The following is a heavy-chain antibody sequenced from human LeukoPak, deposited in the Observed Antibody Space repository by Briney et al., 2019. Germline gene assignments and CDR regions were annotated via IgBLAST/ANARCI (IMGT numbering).Heavy chain of an antibody. CDR1: GFTFSSYS. D-gene: IGHD3-3*01. V-gene: IGHV3-48*01. Sequence: GGYLRLSCVASGFTFSSYSMNWVGQGPGQGLEGGSFISGSSNTIYYADSVKGRFTISRDNANNSLYLQMNSLRAEDTAVYYCARDGFDFWSGYPTTVDYWGQGTLVTVSS. CDR3: ARDGFDFWSGYPTTVDY. J-gene: IGHJ4*02. CDR2: ISGSSNTI.